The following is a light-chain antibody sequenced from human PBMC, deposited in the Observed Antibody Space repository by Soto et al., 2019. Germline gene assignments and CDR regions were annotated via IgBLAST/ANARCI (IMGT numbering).Light chain of an antibody. V-gene: IGLV3-25*03. CDR2: TDS. J-gene: IGLJ2*01. CDR1: ALPKQY. CDR3: QSADSIGTYVV. Sequence: SYELTQPPSVSVSPGQTARITCSGDALPKQYAYWYQQKPGQAPVLVIYTDSERPSGIPERFSGSSSGTTVTLTISGVQAEDEADYYCQSADSIGTYVVFGGGTKLTVL.